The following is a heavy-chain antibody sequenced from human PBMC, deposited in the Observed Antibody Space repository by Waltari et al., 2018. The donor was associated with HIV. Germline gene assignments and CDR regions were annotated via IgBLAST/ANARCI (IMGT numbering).Heavy chain of an antibody. CDR3: ARGAAGYYYYVMDV. CDR1: SYTFTSYC. J-gene: IGHJ6*02. V-gene: IGHV1-18*01. CDR2: ISVYNGHT. Sequence: QVQLVQAGDEVKNHGASGNVSCKASSYTFTSYCISWVRQAPGQGLEWMGWISVYNGHTNYAQKLQGRVTMTTDTSTSTAYMELRSLRSDDTAVYYCARGAAGYYYYVMDVWGQGTTVTISS. D-gene: IGHD6-13*01.